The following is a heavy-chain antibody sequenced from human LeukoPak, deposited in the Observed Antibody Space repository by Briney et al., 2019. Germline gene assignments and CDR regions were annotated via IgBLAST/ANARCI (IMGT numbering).Heavy chain of an antibody. Sequence: SETLSLTCAVYGGSFSGYYWSWIRQPPGKGLEWIGEINHSGSTNYHPSLKSRVTISVDTSKNQFSLKLSSVTAADTAVYYCARQESSSWYPDWFDPWGQGTLVTVSS. CDR1: GGSFSGYY. J-gene: IGHJ5*02. CDR3: ARQESSSWYPDWFDP. CDR2: INHSGST. D-gene: IGHD6-13*01. V-gene: IGHV4-34*01.